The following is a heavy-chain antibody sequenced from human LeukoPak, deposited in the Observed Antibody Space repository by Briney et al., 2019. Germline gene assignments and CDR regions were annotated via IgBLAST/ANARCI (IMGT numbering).Heavy chain of an antibody. D-gene: IGHD3-22*01. CDR3: ARGATMSDTGYFDF. CDR1: GGSFSRYY. V-gene: IGHV4-34*01. CDR2: IDHRGDD. J-gene: IGHJ4*03. Sequence: PSETLSLTCAVYGGSFSRYYWSWVRQSPGKGLEWIAEIDHRGDDSYNASVKSRLTIFVDTSKSQFSLQVMSVIAADTAVYYCARGATMSDTGYFDFWGQGTLFTVSS.